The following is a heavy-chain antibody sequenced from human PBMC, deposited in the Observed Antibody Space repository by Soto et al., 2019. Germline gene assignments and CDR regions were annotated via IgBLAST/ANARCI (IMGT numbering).Heavy chain of an antibody. Sequence: ASVKVSCKASGNSFTTYYMHWVRQAPGQGLEWMGIINPSGGRTTYAQKFQGRVTMTRDTSTSTFHMELSSLTSEDTAVYYCAVLYHYGSRGYYDYWDQRPLGTVST. CDR2: INPSGGRT. V-gene: IGHV1-46*01. J-gene: IGHJ4*02. CDR3: AVLYHYGSRGYYDY. D-gene: IGHD3-22*01. CDR1: GNSFTTYY.